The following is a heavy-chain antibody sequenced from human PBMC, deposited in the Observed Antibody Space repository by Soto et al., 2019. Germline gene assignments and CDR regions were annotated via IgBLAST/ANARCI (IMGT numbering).Heavy chain of an antibody. V-gene: IGHV3-23*01. Sequence: GGSLRLSCAASGFTFSSYAMSWVRQAPGKGLEWVSAISGSGGSTYYADSVKGRFTISRDNSKNTLYLQMNSLRAEDTAVYYCAKEAGHLGYCSSTSCYPNWFDPWGQGTLVTVSS. D-gene: IGHD2-2*01. CDR2: ISGSGGST. J-gene: IGHJ5*02. CDR1: GFTFSSYA. CDR3: AKEAGHLGYCSSTSCYPNWFDP.